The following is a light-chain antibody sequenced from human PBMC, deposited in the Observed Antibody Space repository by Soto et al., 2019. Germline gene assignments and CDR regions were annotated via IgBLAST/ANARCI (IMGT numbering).Light chain of an antibody. CDR2: SHN. Sequence: QSVLTQPPSASGAPGQRVTISCSGSRSNIGSNTVNWYQQLPGTAPKLLIYSHNQRPSGVPDRFSVSKSGTSASLAISGLPSEDEADDYCATWDDNLDGYVFGTGTKLTVL. V-gene: IGLV1-44*01. CDR3: ATWDDNLDGYV. J-gene: IGLJ1*01. CDR1: RSNIGSNT.